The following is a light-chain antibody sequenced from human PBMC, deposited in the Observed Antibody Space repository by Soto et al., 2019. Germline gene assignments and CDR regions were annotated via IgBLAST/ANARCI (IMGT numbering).Light chain of an antibody. J-gene: IGKJ3*01. Sequence: DIQMTQSPSSLSASVGDRVTIACRASQGISDYLAWYQQKPGKVPTLLIYAASTLQSGVPSRFSGGGSGTDFTLTISSLQPEDVATYYCQKYNSVPFTFGPGTKVDIK. CDR3: QKYNSVPFT. CDR1: QGISDY. V-gene: IGKV1-27*01. CDR2: AAS.